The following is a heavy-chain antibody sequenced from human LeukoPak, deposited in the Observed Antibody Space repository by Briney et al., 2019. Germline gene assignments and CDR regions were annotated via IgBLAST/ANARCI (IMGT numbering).Heavy chain of an antibody. J-gene: IGHJ4*02. CDR3: ARDRDSSGYYFVY. D-gene: IGHD6-25*01. Sequence: GGSLRLSCAASGFTFSSYAMHWVRQAPGKGLVWVAVISYDGSNKYYADSVKGRFTISRDNSKNTLYPQMNSLRAEDTAVYYCARDRDSSGYYFVYWGRGTLVTASS. CDR2: ISYDGSNK. V-gene: IGHV3-30-3*01. CDR1: GFTFSSYA.